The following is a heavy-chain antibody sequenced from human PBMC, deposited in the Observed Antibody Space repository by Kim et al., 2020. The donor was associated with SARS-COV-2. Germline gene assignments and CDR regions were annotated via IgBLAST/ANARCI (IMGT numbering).Heavy chain of an antibody. V-gene: IGHV3-9*01. CDR1: GFTFDDYA. D-gene: IGHD1-26*01. CDR3: AKRDSGSSRHFDY. J-gene: IGHJ4*02. Sequence: GGSLRLSCAASGFTFDDYAMHWVRQAPGKGLEWVSGISWNSDTIGYADSLKGRFTTSRDNAKNSLYLQMNSLRLEDTALYYCAKRDSGSSRHFDYWGQGTLVTVSS. CDR2: ISWNSDTI.